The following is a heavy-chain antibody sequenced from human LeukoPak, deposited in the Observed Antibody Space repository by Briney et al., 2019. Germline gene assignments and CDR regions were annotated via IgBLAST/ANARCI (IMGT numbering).Heavy chain of an antibody. J-gene: IGHJ4*02. D-gene: IGHD3-10*01. CDR2: IIPIFGTA. V-gene: IGHV1-69*05. Sequence: SVKVSCKASGGTFSSYAISWVRQAPGQGLEWMGGIIPIFGTANYAQKFQGRVTMTRNTSISTAYMELSSLRSEDTAVYYCARGARITMVRGVITLIGYWGQGTLVTVSS. CDR1: GGTFSSYA. CDR3: ARGARITMVRGVITLIGY.